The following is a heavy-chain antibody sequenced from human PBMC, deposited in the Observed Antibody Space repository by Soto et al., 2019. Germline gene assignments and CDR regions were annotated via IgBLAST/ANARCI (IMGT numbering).Heavy chain of an antibody. J-gene: IGHJ5*02. CDR1: GFTFSSYA. Sequence: PGGSLRLSCAASGFTFSSYAMSWVRQAPGKGLEWVSAISGSGGSTYYADSVKGRFTISRDNSKNTLYLQMNSLRAEDTAVYYCAKGLGWNYLVPWFDPWGQGTLVTVSS. V-gene: IGHV3-23*01. D-gene: IGHD1-7*01. CDR2: ISGSGGST. CDR3: AKGLGWNYLVPWFDP.